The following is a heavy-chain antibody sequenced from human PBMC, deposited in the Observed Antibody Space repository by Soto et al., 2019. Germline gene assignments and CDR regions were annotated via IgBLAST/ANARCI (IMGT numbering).Heavy chain of an antibody. Sequence: GGSLRLSCAASRFTFSNYAMHWVRQAPGKGLQWVAVISYDGSKKYFADSVKGRFTISRDNSRNTLYLHMNSLRVEDTAVYYCARWGRFLEWLQEGCEHWGQGTLVTVAS. D-gene: IGHD3-3*01. J-gene: IGHJ1*01. V-gene: IGHV3-33*05. CDR3: ARWGRFLEWLQEGCEH. CDR1: RFTFSNYA. CDR2: ISYDGSKK.